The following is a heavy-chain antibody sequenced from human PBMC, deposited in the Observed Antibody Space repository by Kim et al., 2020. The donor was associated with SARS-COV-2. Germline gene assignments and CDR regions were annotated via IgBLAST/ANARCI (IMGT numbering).Heavy chain of an antibody. CDR1: GFTFSSYW. CDR3: ARANQQWRVLFSYYYYYGMEG. CDR2: IKQDGSEK. D-gene: IGHD6-19*01. J-gene: IGHJ6*02. Sequence: GGSLRLSCAASGFTFSSYWMSWVRQAPGKGLEWVANIKQDGSEKYYVDSVKGRFTISRDNAKNSLYLQMNSLRAKDTAVYYCARANQQWRVLFSYYYYYGMEGGSQGSTVTV. V-gene: IGHV3-7*05.